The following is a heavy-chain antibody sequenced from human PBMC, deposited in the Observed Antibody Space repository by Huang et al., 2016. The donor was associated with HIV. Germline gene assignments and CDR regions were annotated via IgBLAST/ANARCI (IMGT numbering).Heavy chain of an antibody. CDR3: ARRMAGWDDVFDM. D-gene: IGHD6-19*01. V-gene: IGHV3-11*01. CDR2: MSLSGNTR. J-gene: IGHJ3*02. Sequence: QVQLVESGGGLVKPGGSLRLSCAASGLVFSDHYMNWIRQAPGKGMEGISYMSLSGNTRRYAGSLKGRFTIARDNAKKSLVLEMNSLRVEDTAVYYCARRMAGWDDVFDMWGQGTMVTVSS. CDR1: GLVFSDHY.